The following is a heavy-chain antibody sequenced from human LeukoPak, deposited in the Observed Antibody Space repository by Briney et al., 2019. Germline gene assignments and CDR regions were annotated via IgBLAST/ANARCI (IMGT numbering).Heavy chain of an antibody. V-gene: IGHV3-48*01. CDR3: ARDLRWWFGDKSPYYFDY. J-gene: IGHJ4*02. Sequence: GGSLRLSCAASGFTFSSYSMNWVRQAPGKGLEWVSYISSSSSTIYYADSVKGRFTISRDNAKNSLYLQMNSLRAEDTAVYYCARDLRWWFGDKSPYYFDYWGQGTLVTVSS. D-gene: IGHD3-10*01. CDR2: ISSSSSTI. CDR1: GFTFSSYS.